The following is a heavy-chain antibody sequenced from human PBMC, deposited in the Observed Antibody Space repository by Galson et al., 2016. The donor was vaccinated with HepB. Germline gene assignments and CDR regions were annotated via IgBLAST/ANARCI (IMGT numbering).Heavy chain of an antibody. CDR2: VSGTGANT. CDR1: GFTFMAYG. D-gene: IGHD6-13*01. Sequence: SLRLSCATSGFTFMAYGMNWVRQAPGKGLEWVSSVSGTGANTYHAESVKGRFTISRDNSKNTLYLQMNSLTAADTAVYYCARGGVAAAGLTGYYYYGMDVWGQGTTVTVSS. V-gene: IGHV3-23*01. J-gene: IGHJ6*02. CDR3: ARGGVAAAGLTGYYYYGMDV.